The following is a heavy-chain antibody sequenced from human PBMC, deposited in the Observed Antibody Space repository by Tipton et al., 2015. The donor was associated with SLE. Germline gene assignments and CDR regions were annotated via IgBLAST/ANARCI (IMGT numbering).Heavy chain of an antibody. CDR1: GGSISSYY. Sequence: LRLSCTVSGGSISSYYWSWIRQPPGKGLEWIGYIYYSGSTNYNPSLKSRVTISVDTSKNQFSLKLSSVTAADTAVYYCARDWSDYSNFYFDYWGQGTLVTVSS. CDR2: IYYSGST. CDR3: ARDWSDYSNFYFDY. J-gene: IGHJ4*02. D-gene: IGHD4-11*01. V-gene: IGHV4-59*12.